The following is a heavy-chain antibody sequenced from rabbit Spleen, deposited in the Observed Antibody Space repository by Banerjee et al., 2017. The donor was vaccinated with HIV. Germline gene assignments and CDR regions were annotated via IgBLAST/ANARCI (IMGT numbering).Heavy chain of an antibody. CDR3: ARDTGSSFSSYGMDL. CDR1: GFSFSSSSW. D-gene: IGHD8-1*01. J-gene: IGHJ6*01. V-gene: IGHV1S45*01. Sequence: EESGGGLVQPEGSLTLTCTASGFSFSSSSWICWVRQAPGKGLEWIACVYAGSSGTTYYASWVKGRFTVSKTSSTTVTLQMTSLTVADTATYFCARDTGSSFSSYGMDLWGQGTLVTVS. CDR2: VYAGSSGTT.